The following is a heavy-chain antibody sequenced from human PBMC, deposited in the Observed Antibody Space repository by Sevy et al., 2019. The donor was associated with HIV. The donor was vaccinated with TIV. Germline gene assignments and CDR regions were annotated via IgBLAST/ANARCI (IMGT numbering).Heavy chain of an antibody. J-gene: IGHJ4*02. CDR1: GFIFSNYA. V-gene: IGHV3-23*01. CDR3: AKYFYGSWNYDFDN. CDR2: ISGSGDDF. D-gene: IGHD3-10*01. Sequence: GGSLRLSCSASGFIFSNYAMSWVRQAPGKGLEWVSSISGSGDDFYYLDSVKGRFTIYRDDSNNTLYLHLRSLRAEDTALYYCAKYFYGSWNYDFDNWGQGTLVTVSS.